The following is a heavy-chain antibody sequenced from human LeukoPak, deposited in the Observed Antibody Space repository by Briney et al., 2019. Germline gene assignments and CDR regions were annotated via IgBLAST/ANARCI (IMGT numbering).Heavy chain of an antibody. CDR3: AREYCSSTSCYKPYGMDV. Sequence: ASVKVSCKASGYTFTGYYMHWVRQAPGQGLEWMGRINPNSGGTSYAQKFQGRVTMTRDTSISTAYMELSRLRSDDTAVYYCAREYCSSTSCYKPYGMDVWGQGTTVTVSS. CDR1: GYTFTGYY. D-gene: IGHD2-2*02. CDR2: INPNSGGT. V-gene: IGHV1-2*06. J-gene: IGHJ6*02.